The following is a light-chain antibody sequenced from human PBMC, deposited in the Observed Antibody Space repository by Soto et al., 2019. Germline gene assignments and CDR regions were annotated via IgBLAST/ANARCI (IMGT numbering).Light chain of an antibody. CDR2: AVN. V-gene: IGLV2-8*01. Sequence: QSALTQPPSASGSPGHSVTLSCTGTSSDVGDDRYVSWYQQRPGKAPQLMIYAVNQRPSGVPDRFSGSKSGNTASLTVSGLQAEDEADYYCSSYAGPKFVVFGGGTKLTVL. J-gene: IGLJ2*01. CDR3: SSYAGPKFVV. CDR1: SSDVGDDRY.